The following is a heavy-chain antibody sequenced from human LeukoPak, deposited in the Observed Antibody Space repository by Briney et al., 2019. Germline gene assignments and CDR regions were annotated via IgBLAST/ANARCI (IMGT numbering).Heavy chain of an antibody. CDR3: AGGRYSSSSLSI. D-gene: IGHD6-6*01. Sequence: ASVKVSCKAPGYTFTGYYMHWVRQAPGQGLEWMGWINPNSGGTNYAQKFQGRVTMTRDTSISTAYMELSRLRSDDTAVYYCAGGRYSSSSLSIWGQGTMVTVSS. CDR2: INPNSGGT. J-gene: IGHJ3*02. V-gene: IGHV1-2*02. CDR1: GYTFTGYY.